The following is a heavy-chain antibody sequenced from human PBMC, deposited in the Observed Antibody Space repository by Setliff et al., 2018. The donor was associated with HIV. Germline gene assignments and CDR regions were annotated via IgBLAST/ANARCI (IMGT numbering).Heavy chain of an antibody. D-gene: IGHD3-10*01. V-gene: IGHV3-7*01. CDR1: GSTFSSYW. J-gene: IGHJ4*02. Sequence: GGSLRLSCAASGSTFSSYWMSWVRQAPGKGLEWVANIKQDGSEKYYVDSVRGRFTISRDNAKNSLYLQMNSLRVEDTALYYCARSDWYHGSGSHDYWGQGTLVTVSS. CDR3: ARSDWYHGSGSHDY. CDR2: IKQDGSEK.